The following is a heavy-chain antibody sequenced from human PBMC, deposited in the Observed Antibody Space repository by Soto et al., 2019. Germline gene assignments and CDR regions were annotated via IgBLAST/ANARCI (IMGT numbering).Heavy chain of an antibody. Sequence: PGGSLRLSCAASGFTFSSYAMSWVRQAPGKGLEWVAVVSAGGEITDYADSVKGRFTISRDKYENTLYLLMNTLRAEDTAIYYCAKHQYAGNSRTRSIDCWGQGTQVTVSS. D-gene: IGHD6-13*01. V-gene: IGHV3-23*01. J-gene: IGHJ4*02. CDR2: VSAGGEIT. CDR1: GFTFSSYA. CDR3: AKHQYAGNSRTRSIDC.